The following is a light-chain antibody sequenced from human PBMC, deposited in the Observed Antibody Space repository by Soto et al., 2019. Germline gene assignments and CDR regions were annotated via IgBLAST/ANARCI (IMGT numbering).Light chain of an antibody. CDR1: SSDVGFYNH. CDR2: EVN. CDR3: SSFASTHTYV. Sequence: SVLTQPASVSGSPGQSITISCTGTSSDVGFYNHVSWYQQHPGKAPKLLIYEVNNRPSGVSHRFSGSKSGNTASLTISGLQAEDEADYYCSSFASTHTYVFGTGTKVTVL. J-gene: IGLJ1*01. V-gene: IGLV2-14*01.